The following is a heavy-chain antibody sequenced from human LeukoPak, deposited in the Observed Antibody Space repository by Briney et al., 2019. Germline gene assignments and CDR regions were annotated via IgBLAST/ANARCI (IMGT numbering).Heavy chain of an antibody. J-gene: IGHJ3*02. CDR2: ISAYNGNT. V-gene: IGHV1-18*01. Sequence: ASVKVSRKASGYTFTSYGISWVRQAPGQGLEWMGWISAYNGNTNYAQKLQGRVTMTTDTSTSTAYMELRSLRSDDTAVYYCAREYCSSTSCDAFDIWGQGTMVTVSS. CDR3: AREYCSSTSCDAFDI. CDR1: GYTFTSYG. D-gene: IGHD2-2*01.